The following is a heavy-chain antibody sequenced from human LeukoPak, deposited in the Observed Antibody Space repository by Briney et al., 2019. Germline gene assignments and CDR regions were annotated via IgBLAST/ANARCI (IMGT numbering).Heavy chain of an antibody. D-gene: IGHD4-17*01. V-gene: IGHV3-23*01. J-gene: IGHJ4*02. Sequence: PGGSLRLSCAASGFTFSNYGMNWVRQAPGKGLEWVSGITGSGSTTYYADSVKGRFTISRDNSKNTLYLQMNSLRAEDTAVYYCAKDFATVTPFDYWGQGTLVTVSS. CDR2: ITGSGSTT. CDR1: GFTFSNYG. CDR3: AKDFATVTPFDY.